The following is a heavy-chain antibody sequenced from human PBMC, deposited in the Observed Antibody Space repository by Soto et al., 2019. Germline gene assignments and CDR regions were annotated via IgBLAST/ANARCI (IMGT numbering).Heavy chain of an antibody. Sequence: PGGSMRLSCTVSGFTFSANRLSWLRPAPGKGLEWVSCIGRSSSFRYYADSVKGRFTISRDDAENSLSLQMNSLRLEDSAVYYCAGAGDGGAFDIWGQGTLVTVSS. CDR2: IGRSSSFR. D-gene: IGHD3-16*01. J-gene: IGHJ3*02. CDR3: AGAGDGGAFDI. V-gene: IGHV3-21*01. CDR1: GFTFSANR.